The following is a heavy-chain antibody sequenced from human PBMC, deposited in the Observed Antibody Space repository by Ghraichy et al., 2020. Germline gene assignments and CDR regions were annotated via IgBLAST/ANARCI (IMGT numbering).Heavy chain of an antibody. CDR1: GFTFSSYS. CDR2: ISSSSSTI. D-gene: IGHD1-26*01. V-gene: IGHV3-48*02. J-gene: IGHJ3*01. Sequence: GGSLRLSCTASGFTFSSYSMNWVRQAPGKGLEWVSFISSSSSTIYSADSVKGRFTISRDNAKNSLYLQMNDLRDEDTALYYCARSQGALNAWGHGTMVTVSS. CDR3: ARSQGALNA.